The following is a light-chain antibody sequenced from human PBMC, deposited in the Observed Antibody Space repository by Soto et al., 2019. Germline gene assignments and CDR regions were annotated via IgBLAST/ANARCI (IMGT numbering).Light chain of an antibody. CDR3: SAYTARSTLV. CDR2: EYR. CDR1: MRDVGAYNL. V-gene: IGLV2-14*01. Sequence: QSALTQPASVSGSAGQSITISCSGTMRDVGAYNLVSWYQQHPGTAPILIIYEYRKRPSGISSRFSGSSSGNATSLTISGLQPEDEGDYYCSAYTARSTLVFGGGTQLTVL. J-gene: IGLJ3*02.